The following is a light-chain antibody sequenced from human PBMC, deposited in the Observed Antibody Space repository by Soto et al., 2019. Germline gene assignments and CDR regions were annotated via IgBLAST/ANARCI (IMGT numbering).Light chain of an antibody. Sequence: QSALTQPASVSGSPGQSITISCTGTSSDVGGYNYVSWYQQHPGKAPKLMIYDVSNRPSGVSTRFSGSKSGNTASLTISGLQAEDYADYYCSSYTSSSTPYVFGTGTKLTVL. J-gene: IGLJ1*01. CDR3: SSYTSSSTPYV. CDR2: DVS. CDR1: SSDVGGYNY. V-gene: IGLV2-14*01.